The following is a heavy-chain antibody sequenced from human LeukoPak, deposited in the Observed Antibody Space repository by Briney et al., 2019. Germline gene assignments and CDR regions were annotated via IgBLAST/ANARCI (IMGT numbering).Heavy chain of an antibody. J-gene: IGHJ6*03. CDR2: INHSGST. CDR3: ARGTQPWSRYYYYYMDV. V-gene: IGHV4-34*01. Sequence: SETLSLTCAVYGGSFSGYYWSWIRQPPGKGLEWIGEINHSGSTNYNPSLKSRVTISVDTSKNQFSLKLSSVTAADTAVYYCARGTQPWSRYYYYYMDVWGKGTTVTVSS. CDR1: GGSFSGYY. D-gene: IGHD5-18*01.